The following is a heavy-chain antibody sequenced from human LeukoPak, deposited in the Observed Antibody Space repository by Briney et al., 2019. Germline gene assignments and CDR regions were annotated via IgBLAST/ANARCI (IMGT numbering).Heavy chain of an antibody. V-gene: IGHV3-30*04. CDR1: GFTVSIYA. D-gene: IGHD6-19*01. CDR2: ISYDGSNK. CDR3: AKRNRRTIAVDYFAY. J-gene: IGHJ4*02. Sequence: GGSLRLSCAASGFTVSIYAMHWVRQAPGKWLEWVAVISYDGSNKYYADSVKGRFTISRDNSKNTLYLQMNSLRDEHTAVYYCAKRNRRTIAVDYFAYWGQGTLVTVSS.